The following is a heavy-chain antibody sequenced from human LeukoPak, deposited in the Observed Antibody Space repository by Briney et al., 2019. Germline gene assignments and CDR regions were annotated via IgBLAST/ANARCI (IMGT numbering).Heavy chain of an antibody. CDR2: IYYSGST. V-gene: IGHV4-59*08. D-gene: IGHD6-19*01. CDR3: ARLRGYLAVAGTYYFDY. CDR1: GGSISSYY. Sequence: PSGTLSLTCTVSGGSISSYYWSWIRQPPGKGLEWIGYIYYSGSTNYNPSLKSRVTISVDTSKNQFSLKLSSVTAADTAVYYCARLRGYLAVAGTYYFDYWGQGTLVTVSS. J-gene: IGHJ4*02.